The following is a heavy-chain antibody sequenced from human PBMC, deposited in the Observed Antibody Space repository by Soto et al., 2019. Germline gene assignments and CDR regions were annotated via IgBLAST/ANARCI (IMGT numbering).Heavy chain of an antibody. J-gene: IGHJ4*02. Sequence: PVGSLRLSCAASGFTFSSYWMSWVRQAPGKGLEWVANIKQDGSEKYYVDSVKGRFTISRDNAKNSLYLQMNSLRAEDTAVYYCARPVYYYDSSGYPYWGQGTLVTVSS. V-gene: IGHV3-7*01. CDR3: ARPVYYYDSSGYPY. D-gene: IGHD3-22*01. CDR1: GFTFSSYW. CDR2: IKQDGSEK.